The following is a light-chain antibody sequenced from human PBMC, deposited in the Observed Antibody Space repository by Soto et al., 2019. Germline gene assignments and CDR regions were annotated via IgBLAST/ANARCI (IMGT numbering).Light chain of an antibody. V-gene: IGLV1-47*01. J-gene: IGLJ2*01. CDR2: RNN. CDR1: SSNFGSNY. CDR3: STWEDSLNVL. Sequence: QSVLTQPPSESGTPGQRVTISCSGSSSNFGSNYVYWYQQLPGTAPKLLIYRNNQRPSGVPDRFSGSKSGTSASLAISGLRSEDEADYYCSTWEDSLNVLFGGGTKLTVL.